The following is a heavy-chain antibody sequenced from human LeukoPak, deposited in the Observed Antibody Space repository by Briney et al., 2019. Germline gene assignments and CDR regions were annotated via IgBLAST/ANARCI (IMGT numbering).Heavy chain of an antibody. CDR3: ASVSVDFCSSTSCPVYYFDY. CDR1: GGSISSGDYY. D-gene: IGHD2-2*01. J-gene: IGHJ4*02. CDR2: IYYSGST. Sequence: SQTLSLTCTVSGGSISSGDYYWSWIRQPPGKGLEWIGYIYYSGSTYYNPSLKSRVTISVDTSKNQFSLKLSSVTAADTAVYYCASVSVDFCSSTSCPVYYFDYWGQGTLVTVSS. V-gene: IGHV4-30-4*01.